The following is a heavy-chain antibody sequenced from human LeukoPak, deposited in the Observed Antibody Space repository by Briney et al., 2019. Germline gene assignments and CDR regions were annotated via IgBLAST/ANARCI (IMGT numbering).Heavy chain of an antibody. J-gene: IGHJ1*01. CDR2: MNPNSGNT. CDR1: GYTFSSYD. D-gene: IGHD6-19*01. V-gene: IGHV1-8*01. Sequence: ASVKVSCKASGYTFSSYDINWVRQATGQGLEWMGWMNPNSGNTGYAQKFQGRLNMTRNTSISTAYMELSSLRSEDTAVYYCARRVGSGWPVQHWGQGTLVTVSS. CDR3: ARRVGSGWPVQH.